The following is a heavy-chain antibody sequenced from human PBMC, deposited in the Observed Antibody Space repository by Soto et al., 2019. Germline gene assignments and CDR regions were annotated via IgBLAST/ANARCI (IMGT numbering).Heavy chain of an antibody. Sequence: QVQLVESGGGVVQPGRSLRLSCAASGFTFSNYNIHWVRQAPGKGLEWVAVISHDGNNKYYADSVKGRFTISRDNSKNTLYLQMNSLRVDDTAVYYCAKDQADTSGWFFDYWGQGTLVTVSS. CDR2: ISHDGNNK. CDR1: GFTFSNYN. D-gene: IGHD6-19*01. V-gene: IGHV3-30*18. J-gene: IGHJ4*02. CDR3: AKDQADTSGWFFDY.